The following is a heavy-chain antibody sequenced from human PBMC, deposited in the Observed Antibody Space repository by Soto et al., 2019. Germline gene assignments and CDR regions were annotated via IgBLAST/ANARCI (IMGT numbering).Heavy chain of an antibody. Sequence: QVQLQESGPGLVKPSETLSLTCTVSGDSVSRADSYWSWIRQPPGKGLEWIGYIFSSGGTEYNPSLRGRVIISVDTSKNQVSLKLSTVTAADTAVYFCARGMDNNKVGWWGQGTLVTVSA. CDR3: ARGMDNNKVGW. D-gene: IGHD1-1*01. J-gene: IGHJ4*02. V-gene: IGHV4-61*08. CDR1: GDSVSRADSY. CDR2: IFSSGGT.